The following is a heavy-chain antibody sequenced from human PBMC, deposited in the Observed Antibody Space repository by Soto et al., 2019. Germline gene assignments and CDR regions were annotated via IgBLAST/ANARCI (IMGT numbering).Heavy chain of an antibody. D-gene: IGHD6-6*01. Sequence: ETLSLTCTVSYGSISNYYWGWIRQPPGKGLEWIGYIYHSGSTYYNPSLKSRVTISVDRSKNQFSLKLSSVTAADTAVYYCAGGIAARPLGYWGQGTLVTVSS. V-gene: IGHV4-59*04. CDR1: YGSISNYY. J-gene: IGHJ4*02. CDR2: IYHSGST. CDR3: AGGIAARPLGY.